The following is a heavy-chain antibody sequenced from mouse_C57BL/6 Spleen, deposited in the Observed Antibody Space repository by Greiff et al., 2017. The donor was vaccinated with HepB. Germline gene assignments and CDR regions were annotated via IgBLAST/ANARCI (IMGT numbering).Heavy chain of an antibody. CDR1: GYTFTSYW. CDR2: INPSNGGT. Sequence: QVHVKQPGTELVKPGASVKLSCKASGYTFTSYWMHWVKQRPGQGLEWIGNINPSNGGTNYNEKFKSKATLTVDKSSSTAYMQLSSLTSEDSAVYYCAGYGNYRHWYFDVWGTGTTVTVSS. J-gene: IGHJ1*03. CDR3: AGYGNYRHWYFDV. V-gene: IGHV1-53*01. D-gene: IGHD2-1*01.